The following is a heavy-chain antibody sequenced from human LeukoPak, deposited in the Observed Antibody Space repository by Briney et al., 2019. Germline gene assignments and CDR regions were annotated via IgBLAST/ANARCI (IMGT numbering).Heavy chain of an antibody. CDR2: IYTSGST. CDR3: AREEVDTVTTFDY. CDR1: GGSISSGSCY. Sequence: PSETLSLTCTVSGGSISSGSCYWSWIRQPAGKGLEWIGRIYTSGSTNYNPSPKSRVTISVDTSKNQFSLKLSSVTAADTAVYYCAREEVDTVTTFDYWGQGTLVTVSS. D-gene: IGHD4-17*01. J-gene: IGHJ4*02. V-gene: IGHV4-61*02.